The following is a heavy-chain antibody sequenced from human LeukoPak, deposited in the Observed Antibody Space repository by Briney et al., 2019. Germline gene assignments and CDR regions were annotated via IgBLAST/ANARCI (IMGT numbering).Heavy chain of an antibody. Sequence: PGGFLRLSCAASGFTFSSYGMHWARQAPGKGLEWVAVIWYDGSNKYYADSVKGRFTISRDNSKNTLYLQMNSLRAEDTAVYYCAKIENSGSYYPTDFDYWGRGTLVTVSS. V-gene: IGHV3-33*06. D-gene: IGHD3-10*01. CDR2: IWYDGSNK. CDR3: AKIENSGSYYPTDFDY. J-gene: IGHJ4*02. CDR1: GFTFSSYG.